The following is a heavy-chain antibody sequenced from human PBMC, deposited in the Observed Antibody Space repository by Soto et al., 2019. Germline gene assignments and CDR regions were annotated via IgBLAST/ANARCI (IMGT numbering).Heavy chain of an antibody. J-gene: IGHJ4*02. CDR1: GDSMYTNGVA. Sequence: SPTLSLTCDVSGDSMYTNGVAWNWIRQSPSRGLEWLGRTYYRSRWSNDYAVSVKSRIIINPDTSKNQFSLQLNSVTSEDTAVYFCARGRDSSFDYWGQGTLVTVSS. D-gene: IGHD6-13*01. CDR2: TYYRSRWSN. CDR3: ARGRDSSFDY. V-gene: IGHV6-1*01.